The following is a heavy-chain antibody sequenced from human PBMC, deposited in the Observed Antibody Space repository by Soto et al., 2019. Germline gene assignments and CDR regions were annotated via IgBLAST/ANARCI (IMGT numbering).Heavy chain of an antibody. V-gene: IGHV4-59*08. CDR3: ARHSTDIAAARVAFDY. D-gene: IGHD6-13*01. CDR2: IYYSGST. Sequence: QVQLQESGPGLVKPSETLSLTCTVSGGSISSYYWSWIRQPPGKGLEWIGYIYYSGSTNYNPSLKSRVTISVDTSKNQFSLKLSSVTAADTAVYYCARHSTDIAAARVAFDYWGQGTLVTVSS. J-gene: IGHJ4*02. CDR1: GGSISSYY.